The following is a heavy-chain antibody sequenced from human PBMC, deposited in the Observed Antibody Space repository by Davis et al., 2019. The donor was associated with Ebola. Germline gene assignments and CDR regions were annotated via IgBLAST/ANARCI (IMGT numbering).Heavy chain of an antibody. D-gene: IGHD3-22*01. CDR2: IYYSGST. J-gene: IGHJ4*02. Sequence: SETLSLTCTVSGGSISSYYWSWIRQPPGKGLEWIGYIYYSGSTNYNPSLKSRVTISVDTSKNQFSLKLSSVTAADTAVYYCARHLTYYYDSSGYYKNDYFDYWGQGTLVTVSS. CDR1: GGSISSYY. V-gene: IGHV4-59*08. CDR3: ARHLTYYYDSSGYYKNDYFDY.